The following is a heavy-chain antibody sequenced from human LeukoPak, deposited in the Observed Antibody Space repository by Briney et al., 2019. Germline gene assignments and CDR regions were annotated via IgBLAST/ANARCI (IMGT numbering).Heavy chain of an antibody. Sequence: SETLSLTCTVSGGSISSSSYYWGWIRQPPGKGLEWIGSIYYSGSTYYNPSLKSRVTISVDTSKNQFSLKLSSVTAADTAVYYCARGRRKLGYSYGSVNYYYYYMDVWGKGTTVTISS. J-gene: IGHJ6*03. CDR2: IYYSGST. V-gene: IGHV4-39*01. D-gene: IGHD5-18*01. CDR3: ARGRRKLGYSYGSVNYYYYYMDV. CDR1: GGSISSSSYY.